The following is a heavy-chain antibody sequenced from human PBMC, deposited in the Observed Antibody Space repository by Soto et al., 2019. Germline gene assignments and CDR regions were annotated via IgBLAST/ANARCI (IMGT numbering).Heavy chain of an antibody. J-gene: IGHJ6*02. CDR3: AREKGTYGSGGSCPVYYGMDV. CDR2: INPSGGST. CDR1: GYTFTSYY. D-gene: IGHD2-15*01. V-gene: IGHV1-46*01. Sequence: QVQLVQSGAEVKKPGASVKVSCKASGYTFTSYYMHWVRQAPGQGLEWMGIINPSGGSTSYAQKFQGRVTMTRGTSTSTVYMELSSLRSEDTAVYYCAREKGTYGSGGSCPVYYGMDVWGQGTTVTVSS.